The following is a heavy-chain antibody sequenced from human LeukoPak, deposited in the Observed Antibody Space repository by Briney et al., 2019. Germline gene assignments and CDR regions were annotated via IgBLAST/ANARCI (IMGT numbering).Heavy chain of an antibody. CDR1: GFTFTDYS. CDR2: ISTVSTYK. V-gene: IGHV3-21*01. CDR3: ARDGSGFYLYYYMDV. J-gene: IGHJ6*03. Sequence: PGGSLRLSCAASGFTFTDYSMTWVRQAPGKGLEWVSSISTVSTYKFYSGSVKGRFTISRDNAKNILYLQMSSLSAEDTAVYYCARDGSGFYLYYYMDVWGRGTPVTVSS. D-gene: IGHD6-25*01.